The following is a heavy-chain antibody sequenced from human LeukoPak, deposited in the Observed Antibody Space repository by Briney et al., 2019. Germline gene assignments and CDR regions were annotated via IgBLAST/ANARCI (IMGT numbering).Heavy chain of an antibody. V-gene: IGHV4-4*02. CDR1: GGSISSSNW. D-gene: IGHD2-15*01. CDR3: ARGARYCSGGTCLDY. J-gene: IGHJ4*02. Sequence: SETLSLTCAVSGGSISSSNWWSWVRQPPGKGLEWIGEIYHSGSTNYNPSLKSRVTISVDKSKNQFSLKLSSVTAADTAVYYCARGARYCSGGTCLDYWGQGTLVTVSS. CDR2: IYHSGST.